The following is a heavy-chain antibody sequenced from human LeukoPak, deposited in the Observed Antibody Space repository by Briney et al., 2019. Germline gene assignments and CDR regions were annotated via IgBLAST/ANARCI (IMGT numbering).Heavy chain of an antibody. V-gene: IGHV3-23*01. D-gene: IGHD3-22*01. J-gene: IGHJ4*02. CDR1: GFTFSGYA. CDR2: ITGSGDYT. CDR3: ARDGLYYDGSAHVYYFDY. Sequence: GGSLRLSCAASGFTFSGYAMTWVRQAPGKGLEWVSSITGSGDYTYYIDSVKGRFTISRDNSKNILYLQMNSLRGEDTALYYCARDGLYYDGSAHVYYFDYWGQGTLVAVSS.